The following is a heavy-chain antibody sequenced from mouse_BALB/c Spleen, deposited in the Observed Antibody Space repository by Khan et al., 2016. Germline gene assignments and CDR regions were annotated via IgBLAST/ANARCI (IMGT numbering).Heavy chain of an antibody. D-gene: IGHD1-2*01. CDR1: GYTFTDYA. V-gene: IGHV1S137*01. Sequence: QVQLQQSGPELVRPGVSVKISCKGAGYTFTDYAMHWVKQSHAKSLEWIGVISTYSGNTNYNQKFKGKATMTVDKSSSTAYMELARLTSEDSAIXYVACDGWGRGFYAMDYWGQGTSVTVSA. CDR3: ACDGWGRGFYAMDY. CDR2: ISTYSGNT. J-gene: IGHJ4*01.